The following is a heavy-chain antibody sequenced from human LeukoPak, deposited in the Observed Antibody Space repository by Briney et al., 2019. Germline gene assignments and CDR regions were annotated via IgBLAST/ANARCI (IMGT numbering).Heavy chain of an antibody. CDR1: GLTFDDYG. Sequence: GGSLRLSCAASGLTFDDYGMSWVRQAPGKGLEWVSGINWNGGSTGYADSVKGRFTISRDNAKNSLYLQMNSLRAEDTALYHCARGGSSCYYYYMDVWGKGTTVTVSS. CDR3: ARGGSSCYYYYMDV. V-gene: IGHV3-20*01. J-gene: IGHJ6*03. CDR2: INWNGGST. D-gene: IGHD6-13*01.